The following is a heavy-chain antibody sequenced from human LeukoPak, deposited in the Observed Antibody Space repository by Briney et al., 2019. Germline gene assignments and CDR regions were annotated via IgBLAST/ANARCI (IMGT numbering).Heavy chain of an antibody. Sequence: PGGSLRLSCAASGFIFSNNWFSWVRQAPGKGLEWVSYISSSGSTIYYADSVKGRFTISRDNAKNSLYLQMNSLRAEDTAVYYCARESVTTLYWYFDLWGRGTLVTVSS. J-gene: IGHJ2*01. CDR1: GFIFSNNW. CDR2: ISSSGSTI. D-gene: IGHD4-17*01. V-gene: IGHV3-48*04. CDR3: ARESVTTLYWYFDL.